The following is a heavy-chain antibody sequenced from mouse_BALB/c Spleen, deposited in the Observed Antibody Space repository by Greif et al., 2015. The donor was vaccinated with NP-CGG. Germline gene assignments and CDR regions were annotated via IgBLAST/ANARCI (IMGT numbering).Heavy chain of an antibody. CDR1: GFNIKDTY. Sequence: EVKLVESGAELVKPGASVKLSCTASGFNIKDTYMHWVKQRPEQGLEWIGRIDPANGNTKYDPKFQGKATITADTSSNTAYLQLSSLTSEDTAVYYCAVSFPTTAYAMDYWGQGTSVTVSS. J-gene: IGHJ4*01. CDR2: IDPANGNT. D-gene: IGHD1-2*01. CDR3: AVSFPTTAYAMDY. V-gene: IGHV14-3*02.